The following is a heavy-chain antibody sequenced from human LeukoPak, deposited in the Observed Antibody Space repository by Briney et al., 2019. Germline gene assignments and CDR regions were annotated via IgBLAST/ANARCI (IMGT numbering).Heavy chain of an antibody. Sequence: SETLSLTCTVSGGSVSSGSYYWSWIRQPPGEGLEYIGYIYYSGSTNYNPSLKSRVTISVDTSKNQFSLKLSSVTAADTAVYYCATRGDYYDSSGYYSYDAFDIWGQGTMVTVSS. V-gene: IGHV4-61*01. D-gene: IGHD3-22*01. CDR2: IYYSGST. CDR1: GGSVSSGSYY. CDR3: ATRGDYYDSSGYYSYDAFDI. J-gene: IGHJ3*02.